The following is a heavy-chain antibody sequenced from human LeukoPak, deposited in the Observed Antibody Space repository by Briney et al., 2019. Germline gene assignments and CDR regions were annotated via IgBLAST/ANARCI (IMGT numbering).Heavy chain of an antibody. CDR1: GFIFSSAW. CDR3: AKGRDFWSGYSDY. D-gene: IGHD3-3*01. J-gene: IGHJ4*02. Sequence: PGGSLRLSCAASGFIFSSAWMSWVRQAPGKGLEWVSGTSGSGGSTYYTDSVKGRFTISRDNSKNTLYLQMNSLRAEDTAVYYCAKGRDFWSGYSDYWGQGTLVAVSS. V-gene: IGHV3-23*01. CDR2: TSGSGGST.